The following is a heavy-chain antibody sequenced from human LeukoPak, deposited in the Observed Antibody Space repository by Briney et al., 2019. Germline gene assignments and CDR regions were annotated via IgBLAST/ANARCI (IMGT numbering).Heavy chain of an antibody. V-gene: IGHV3-20*01. CDR1: GFTFDDYG. CDR3: ASVTSWAFDI. Sequence: PGGCLRLSCAASGFTFDDYGMSWVRQAPGKGLEWVSSINWNGGSTGYADSVKGRFTISRDNARNSLYLQMNSLRAEDTALYHCASVTSWAFDIWGQGTMVTVSS. CDR2: INWNGGST. J-gene: IGHJ3*02.